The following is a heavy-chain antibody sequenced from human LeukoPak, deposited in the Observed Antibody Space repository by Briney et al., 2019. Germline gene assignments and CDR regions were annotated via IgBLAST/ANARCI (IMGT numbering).Heavy chain of an antibody. Sequence: SETLSLTCTVSGGSISSYYWNWIRQPPGKGLEWIGYIYYSGSTNYNPSLKSRVTISVDTSKNQFSLKLTSVIAADTAVYYCARLLTNYYDSSGYRAYYYYYYMDVWGKGTTVTISS. CDR3: ARLLTNYYDSSGYRAYYYYYYMDV. CDR2: IYYSGST. D-gene: IGHD3-22*01. CDR1: GGSISSYY. J-gene: IGHJ6*03. V-gene: IGHV4-59*01.